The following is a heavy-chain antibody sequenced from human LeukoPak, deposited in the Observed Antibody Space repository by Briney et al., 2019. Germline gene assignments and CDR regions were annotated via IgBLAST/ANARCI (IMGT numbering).Heavy chain of an antibody. CDR1: GFTLSNYW. D-gene: IGHD4-23*01. Sequence: GGSLRLSCAASGFTLSNYWMSWVRQAPGERLEWVANIKQDGSDKYYVDSVKGRFTISRDNAKNSLSLQMNSLRAEDTAVYYCARSVYGGNSEVDYWGQGTLVTVSS. V-gene: IGHV3-7*01. CDR3: ARSVYGGNSEVDY. CDR2: IKQDGSDK. J-gene: IGHJ4*02.